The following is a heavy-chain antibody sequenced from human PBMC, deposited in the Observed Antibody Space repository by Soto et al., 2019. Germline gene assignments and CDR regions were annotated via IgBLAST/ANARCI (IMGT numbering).Heavy chain of an antibody. J-gene: IGHJ6*02. D-gene: IGHD3-22*01. Sequence: EVQLVESGGGLVQPGGSLRLSCAASGFTVSSNYMSWVRKAPGKGLEWVSVIYSGGSTYYADSVKGRFTISRDNSKNTLYLQMNSLRAEDTAVYYCARTVVAPPGDYYYGMDVWGQGTTVTVSS. CDR2: IYSGGST. CDR1: GFTVSSNY. CDR3: ARTVVAPPGDYYYGMDV. V-gene: IGHV3-66*01.